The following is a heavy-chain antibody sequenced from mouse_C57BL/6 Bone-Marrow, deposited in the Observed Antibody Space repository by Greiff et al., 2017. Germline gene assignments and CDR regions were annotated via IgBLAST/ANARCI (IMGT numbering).Heavy chain of an antibody. V-gene: IGHV1-59*01. CDR1: GYTFTSYW. CDR2: IDPSDSYT. Sequence: QVQLQQPGAELVRPGTSVKLSCKASGYTFTSYWMHWVKQRPGQGLEWIGVIDPSDSYTNYNQKFKGKATLTVDTSSSTAYMQLSSLTSEDSAVYYCARWYYGSSFYYAMDYWGQGTSVTVSS. CDR3: ARWYYGSSFYYAMDY. J-gene: IGHJ4*01. D-gene: IGHD1-1*01.